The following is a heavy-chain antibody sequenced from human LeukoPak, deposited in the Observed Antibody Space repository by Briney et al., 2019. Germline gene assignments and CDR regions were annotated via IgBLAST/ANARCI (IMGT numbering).Heavy chain of an antibody. V-gene: IGHV4-59*01. Sequence: SETLSVTCTVSGGSIGSYYWSWIRQPPGKGLEWIGYIYDSGSTNYNPSLKSRVTISVDASKNQFSLKLSSVTAADTAVYYCARQGEYSYGFDYWGQGTLVTVSS. J-gene: IGHJ4*02. CDR1: GGSIGSYY. D-gene: IGHD5-18*01. CDR3: ARQGEYSYGFDY. CDR2: IYDSGST.